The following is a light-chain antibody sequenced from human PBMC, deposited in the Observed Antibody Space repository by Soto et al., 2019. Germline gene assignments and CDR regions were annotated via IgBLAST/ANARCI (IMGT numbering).Light chain of an antibody. CDR3: QHRGSWPRS. CDR1: QSVGTS. V-gene: IGKV3-11*01. Sequence: DIVLTQSPATLSLSPGERVTLSCTASQSVGTSLAWYKQQPGQALRLLIHDAAYRASGIPERFSGSGSGTAFSLSISRLEPDDFAVYYCQHRGSWPRSFGRGTKVEI. J-gene: IGKJ1*01. CDR2: DAA.